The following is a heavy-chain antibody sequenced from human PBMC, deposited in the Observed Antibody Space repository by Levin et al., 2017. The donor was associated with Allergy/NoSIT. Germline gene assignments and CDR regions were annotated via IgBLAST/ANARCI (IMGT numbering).Heavy chain of an antibody. Sequence: GESLKISCAASGFTFSSYAMSWVRQAPGKGLEWVSAISGSGGSTYYADSVKGRFTISRDNSKNTLYLQMNSLRAEDTAVYYCAKVIAAAGTFYYGMDVWGQGTTVTVSS. CDR3: AKVIAAAGTFYYGMDV. J-gene: IGHJ6*02. CDR2: ISGSGGST. V-gene: IGHV3-23*01. CDR1: GFTFSSYA. D-gene: IGHD6-13*01.